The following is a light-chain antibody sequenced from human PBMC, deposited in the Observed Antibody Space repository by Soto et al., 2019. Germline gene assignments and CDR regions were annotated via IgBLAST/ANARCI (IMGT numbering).Light chain of an antibody. J-gene: IGKJ1*01. CDR3: QQYGSSPPT. Sequence: EIVLTQSPGTLSLFPGERATLSCRASQSVSTNYLAWYQRKPGQAPRLLIYGASSRATDIPNRFSGSGSGTDFTLTITRLEAEDFAVYYCQQYGSSPPTFGQGTKVEIK. CDR2: GAS. V-gene: IGKV3-20*01. CDR1: QSVSTNY.